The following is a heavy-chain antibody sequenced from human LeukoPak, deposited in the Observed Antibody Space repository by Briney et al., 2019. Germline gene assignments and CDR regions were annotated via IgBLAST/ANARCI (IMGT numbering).Heavy chain of an antibody. CDR1: GFTFSNYW. CDR2: IKPDGSEK. J-gene: IGHJ4*02. Sequence: GGSLRLSCVVSGFTFSNYWMSWVRQAPGKGLEWVANIKPDGSEKTYVDSVEGRFTISRDNAKNSLYLQMNSLRAEDTAVYYCARDRPSGWYLQYYFNYWGQGNLVTVSS. CDR3: ARDRPSGWYLQYYFNY. D-gene: IGHD6-19*01. V-gene: IGHV3-7*04.